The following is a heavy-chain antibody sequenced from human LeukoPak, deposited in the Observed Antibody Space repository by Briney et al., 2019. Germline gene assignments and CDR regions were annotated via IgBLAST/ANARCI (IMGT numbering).Heavy chain of an antibody. V-gene: IGHV3-23*01. J-gene: IGHJ6*03. CDR2: LSGAGLRT. CDR1: GFTFKSFA. D-gene: IGHD6-25*01. Sequence: GGSLRLSCAASGFTFKSFAMTWVRQAPGKGLEWVSSLSGAGLRTYYADSVKGRFTISRDNSKNTLYLQMNSLRAEDTAVYYCAKGGRVAALRPYYYYYYMDVWGKGTTVTVSS. CDR3: AKGGRVAALRPYYYYYYMDV.